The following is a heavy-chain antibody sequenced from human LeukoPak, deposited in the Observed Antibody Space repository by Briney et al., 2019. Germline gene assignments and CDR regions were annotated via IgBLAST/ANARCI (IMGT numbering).Heavy chain of an antibody. CDR1: GFSFSTYN. Sequence: PGGSLRLSCAASGFSFSTYNMNWVRQAPGKGLEWVSSISSTTGHIYYADSVTGRFTISRDNAKNSLYLQMNSLRAEDTAVYYCARWPIAAAPPVYYFDYWGQGTLVTVSS. D-gene: IGHD6-13*01. CDR3: ARWPIAAAPPVYYFDY. J-gene: IGHJ4*02. CDR2: ISSTTGHI. V-gene: IGHV3-21*01.